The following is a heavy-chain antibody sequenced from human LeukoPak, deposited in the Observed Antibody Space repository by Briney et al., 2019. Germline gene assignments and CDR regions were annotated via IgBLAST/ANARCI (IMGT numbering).Heavy chain of an antibody. D-gene: IGHD5-18*01. CDR1: GYTFTGYY. V-gene: IGHV1-2*02. Sequence: EASVKVSCKASGYTFTGYYMHWVRQAPGQGLEWMGWINPNSGDTKYSQKFQGRVTMTRDTSISIAYMELSSLKSDDTAVYYCAREGGSSYGYAYHWGQGTLVTVSS. CDR3: AREGGSSYGYAYH. CDR2: INPNSGDT. J-gene: IGHJ5*02.